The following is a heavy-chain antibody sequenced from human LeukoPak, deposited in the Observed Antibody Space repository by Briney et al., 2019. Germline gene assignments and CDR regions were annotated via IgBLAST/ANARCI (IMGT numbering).Heavy chain of an antibody. V-gene: IGHV3-49*04. J-gene: IGHJ4*02. Sequence: GGSLRLSCTASGFTFGDYAMSWVRQAPGQGMEWVGVIRSKAYGGTTVYAASVKGRFTISRDDYKSIVHLQKNSDKTEDSAVFYCTVVVATTRGNNFDYWGQGTLVTVSS. CDR3: TVVVATTRGNNFDY. CDR2: IRSKAYGGTT. D-gene: IGHD2-21*01. CDR1: GFTFGDYA.